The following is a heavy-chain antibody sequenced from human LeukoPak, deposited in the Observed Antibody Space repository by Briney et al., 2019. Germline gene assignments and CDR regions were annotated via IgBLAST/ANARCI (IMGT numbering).Heavy chain of an antibody. D-gene: IGHD4-17*01. J-gene: IGHJ4*02. CDR2: ISSGSSYI. V-gene: IGHV3-21*01. Sequence: GGSLRLSCAASGFTFNTYSVNWVRQAPGEGLEWVSSISSGSSYIFYADSMKGRFTISRDNAKTSLYLQMNSLRAEDTAVYYCATKPTYGGYTDYWGQGTLVTVSS. CDR1: GFTFNTYS. CDR3: ATKPTYGGYTDY.